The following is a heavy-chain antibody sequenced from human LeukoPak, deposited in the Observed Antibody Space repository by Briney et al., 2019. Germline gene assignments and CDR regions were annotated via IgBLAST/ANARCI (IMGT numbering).Heavy chain of an antibody. J-gene: IGHJ6*03. V-gene: IGHV3-23*01. CDR2: ISGSGGST. D-gene: IGHD4-17*01. CDR3: ARFAGDYGDYGYYYYYYMDV. CDR1: GFTFSSYA. Sequence: GGSLRLSCAASGFTFSSYAMSWVRQAPGKGLEWVSAISGSGGSTYYADSVKGRFTISRDNSKNTLYLQMNSLRAEDTAVYYCARFAGDYGDYGYYYYYYMDVWGKGTTVTVSS.